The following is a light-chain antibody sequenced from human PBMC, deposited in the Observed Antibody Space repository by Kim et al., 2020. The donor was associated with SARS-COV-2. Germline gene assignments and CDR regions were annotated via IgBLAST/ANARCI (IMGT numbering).Light chain of an antibody. CDR2: RNN. CDR1: SSNIGSNY. Sequence: GQRFTISCSGSSSNIGSNYVYWYPQLPGTAPKLLIYRNNQRPSGVPDRFSGSKSGTSASLAISGLRSEDEADYYCAAWDDSLSGWVFGGGTQLTVL. J-gene: IGLJ3*02. CDR3: AAWDDSLSGWV. V-gene: IGLV1-47*01.